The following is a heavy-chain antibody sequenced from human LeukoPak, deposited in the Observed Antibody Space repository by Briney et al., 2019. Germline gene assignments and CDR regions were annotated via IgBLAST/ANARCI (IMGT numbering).Heavy chain of an antibody. CDR3: ARAEGYSSSSLFDY. Sequence: GASVKVSCKASGGTFSSYAISWVRQAPGQGLEWMGGIIPILGIANYAQKFQGRVTITADKSTSTAYMELSSLRSEDTAVYYCARAEGYSSSSLFDYWGQGTLVTVSS. CDR1: GGTFSSYA. CDR2: IIPILGIA. V-gene: IGHV1-69*10. D-gene: IGHD6-6*01. J-gene: IGHJ4*02.